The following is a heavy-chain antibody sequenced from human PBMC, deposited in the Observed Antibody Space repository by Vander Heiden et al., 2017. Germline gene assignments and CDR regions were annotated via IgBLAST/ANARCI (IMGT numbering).Heavy chain of an antibody. V-gene: IGHV3-23*01. CDR2: LSGSGGYT. CDR3: AKDLYGDYSVDY. CDR1: GFTFSSYA. J-gene: IGHJ4*02. D-gene: IGHD4-17*01. Sequence: GLVQPGGSLRLSCAASGFTFSSYAMIWVRQAPGKGLEWVSGLSGSGGYTYYADPVKGRFTISRDNSKNTLYLQMNSLRAEDTAVYYCAKDLYGDYSVDYWGQGTLVTVSS.